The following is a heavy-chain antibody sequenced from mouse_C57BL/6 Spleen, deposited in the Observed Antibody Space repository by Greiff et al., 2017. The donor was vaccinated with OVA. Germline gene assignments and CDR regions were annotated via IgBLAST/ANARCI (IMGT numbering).Heavy chain of an antibody. CDR2: IDPSDSYT. J-gene: IGHJ2*01. V-gene: IGHV1-69*01. CDR3: ARGTTVVPEDY. CDR1: GYTFTSYW. D-gene: IGHD1-1*01. Sequence: QVQLQQPGAELVMPGASVKLSCKASGYTFTSYWMHWVKQRPGPGLEWIGEIDPSDSYTNYNQKFKGQSTLTVDKSSSTAYMQLSSLTSEDSAVYYCARGTTVVPEDYWGQGTTLTVSS.